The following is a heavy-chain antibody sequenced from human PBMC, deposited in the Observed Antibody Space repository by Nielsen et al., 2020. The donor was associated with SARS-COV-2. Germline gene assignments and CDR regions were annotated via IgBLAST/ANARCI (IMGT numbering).Heavy chain of an antibody. V-gene: IGHV3-23*01. Sequence: GGSLRLSCAASGFTFSSYGMHWVRQAPGKGLEWVSSISANGGITYYADSVKGRFTISRDNAKNSLYLQMNSLRAEDTALYYCAKFSKVGDAFDIWGQGTMVTVSS. CDR1: GFTFSSYG. D-gene: IGHD1-26*01. J-gene: IGHJ3*02. CDR3: AKFSKVGDAFDI. CDR2: ISANGGIT.